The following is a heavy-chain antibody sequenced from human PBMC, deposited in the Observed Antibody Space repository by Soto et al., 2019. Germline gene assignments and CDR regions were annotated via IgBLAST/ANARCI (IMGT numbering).Heavy chain of an antibody. Sequence: SETLSLTCTVSGGSISSGIYYWGWIRQPPGKGREYIASMYYSGITYYNPSLKSRATISVDTSKNQISLKLRSVTAAEPAAYYCARKAGKTTVNTVRVWFDHWRQGTLVTVSS. V-gene: IGHV4-39*01. CDR3: ARKAGKTTVNTVRVWFDH. D-gene: IGHD4-17*01. CDR1: GGSISSGIYY. CDR2: MYYSGIT. J-gene: IGHJ5*02.